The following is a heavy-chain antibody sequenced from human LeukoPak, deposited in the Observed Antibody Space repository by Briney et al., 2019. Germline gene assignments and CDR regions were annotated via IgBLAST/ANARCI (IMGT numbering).Heavy chain of an antibody. CDR2: IKSKTDGGTT. J-gene: IGHJ4*02. CDR3: TTLNLYDILTGYYTLYYFDY. V-gene: IGHV3-15*01. Sequence: GGSLRLSCAASGFTFSNVWMSWVRQAPGKGLEWVGRIKSKTDGGTTDYAAPVKGRFTISRDDSKNTLYLQMNSLKTEDTAVYYCTTLNLYDILTGYYTLYYFDYWGQGTLVTVSS. CDR1: GFTFSNVW. D-gene: IGHD3-9*01.